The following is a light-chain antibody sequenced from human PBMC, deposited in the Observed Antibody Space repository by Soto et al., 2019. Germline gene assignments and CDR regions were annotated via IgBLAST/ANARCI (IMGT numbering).Light chain of an antibody. V-gene: IGLV1-44*01. CDR3: AAWDDSLNGWV. J-gene: IGLJ3*02. Sequence: QSVLTQPPSASGTPGQRVTISCSGSRSNIGSNTVNWFQQLPGTAPKLLSYRNNQRPSGVPDRFSGSKSGTSASLAISGLQSEDEADYYCAAWDDSLNGWVFGGGTKVTVL. CDR2: RNN. CDR1: RSNIGSNT.